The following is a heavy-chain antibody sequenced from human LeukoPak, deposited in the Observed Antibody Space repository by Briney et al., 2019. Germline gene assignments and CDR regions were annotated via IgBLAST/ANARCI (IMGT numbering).Heavy chain of an antibody. V-gene: IGHV3-23*01. D-gene: IGHD4/OR15-4a*01. Sequence: PGGSLRLSCAASGFTFSSSAMSWVRQVPGKGLEWVSGISASGGSTYYADSVRGRFTISRDNSKNTLYVQMNSLRDEDTAVYYCAKALYWVDYGVNLGIDYWGQGTLVTVSS. J-gene: IGHJ4*02. CDR3: AKALYWVDYGVNLGIDY. CDR1: GFTFSSSA. CDR2: ISASGGST.